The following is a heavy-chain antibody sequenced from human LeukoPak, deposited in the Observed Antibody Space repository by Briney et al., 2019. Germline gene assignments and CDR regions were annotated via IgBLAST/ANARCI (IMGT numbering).Heavy chain of an antibody. J-gene: IGHJ4*02. CDR3: ARHTYYCSSTSCYPSEIDY. Sequence: SETLSLTCTVSGGSISSSSYYWGWIRQPPGKGLEWIGSIYYSGSTYYKSSIKSRVTMSVDTSRNQFSLRLSSVTAADTAVYYCARHTYYCSSTSCYPSEIDYWGQGTLVTVSS. V-gene: IGHV4-39*01. CDR2: IYYSGST. CDR1: GGSISSSSYY. D-gene: IGHD2-2*01.